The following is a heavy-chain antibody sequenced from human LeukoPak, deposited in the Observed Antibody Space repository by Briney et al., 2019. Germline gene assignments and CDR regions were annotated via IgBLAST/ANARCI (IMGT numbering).Heavy chain of an antibody. D-gene: IGHD2-2*01. Sequence: GASVKVSCKASGYTFTGYYMHWVRQAPGQGLEWMGWINPNSGGTNYAQKFQGRVTMTRDTSISTAYMELSRLRSDDTAVYYCARDTFPGSCTSTTCRNNWFDPWGQGTLVTVSS. J-gene: IGHJ5*02. CDR1: GYTFTGYY. CDR2: INPNSGGT. V-gene: IGHV1-2*02. CDR3: ARDTFPGSCTSTTCRNNWFDP.